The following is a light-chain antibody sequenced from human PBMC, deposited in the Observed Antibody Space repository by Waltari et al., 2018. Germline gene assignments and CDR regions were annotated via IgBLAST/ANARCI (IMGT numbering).Light chain of an antibody. J-gene: IGLJ3*02. Sequence: QSALTQPASVSVSPGQSITISCPGTSSAVGHYNYVSWYQQHPGKAPKLMIYEVSNRPSGVSNRFSGSKSGNTASLNISGLQAEDEADYYCSSYTSSSTRVFGGGTKLTVL. V-gene: IGLV2-14*01. CDR1: SSAVGHYNY. CDR2: EVS. CDR3: SSYTSSSTRV.